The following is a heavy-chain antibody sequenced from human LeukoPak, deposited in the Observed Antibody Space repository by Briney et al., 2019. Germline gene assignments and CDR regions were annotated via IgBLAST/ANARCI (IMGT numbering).Heavy chain of an antibody. Sequence: GGSLRLSCAASGYTFFSTYWMHWVRQAPGKGLVWVSRINSDGSGTSYADSVKGRFTISRDNAKNTLYLQMNSLRAEDTAVYYCARDGYYDLPIDYWGQGTLVTVSS. D-gene: IGHD3-3*01. V-gene: IGHV3-74*01. CDR1: GYTFFSTYW. CDR3: ARDGYYDLPIDY. J-gene: IGHJ4*02. CDR2: INSDGSGT.